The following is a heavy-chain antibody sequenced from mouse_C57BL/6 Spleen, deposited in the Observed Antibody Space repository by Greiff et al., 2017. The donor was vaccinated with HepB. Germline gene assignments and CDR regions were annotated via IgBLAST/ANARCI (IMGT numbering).Heavy chain of an antibody. CDR1: GFTFSSYA. D-gene: IGHD2-2*01. Sequence: EVHLVESGEGLVKPGGSLKLSCAASGFTFSSYAMSWVRQTPEKRLEWVAYISSGGDYIYYADTVKGRFTISRDNARNTLYLQMSSLKSEDTAMYYCTRDKDSTMVTEGYFDVWGTGTTVTVSS. J-gene: IGHJ1*03. CDR2: ISSGGDYI. V-gene: IGHV5-9-1*02. CDR3: TRDKDSTMVTEGYFDV.